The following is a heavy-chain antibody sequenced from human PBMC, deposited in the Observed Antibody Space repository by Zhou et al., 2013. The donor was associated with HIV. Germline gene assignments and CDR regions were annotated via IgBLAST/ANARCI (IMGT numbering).Heavy chain of an antibody. CDR1: GGTFSSYA. CDR2: FIPLFGTA. V-gene: IGHV1-69*05. D-gene: IGHD1-26*01. J-gene: IGHJ6*03. Sequence: QVQLEQSGAEVKKPGSSVKVSCKASGGTFSSYAMSWVRQAPGQGLEWMGGFIPLFGTANYAQRFQDRVTITTDESATTAYMELSSLRSEDTAVYYCARSRVGSSTRNYYYHMDVWGKGTTVTVSS. CDR3: ARSRVGSSTRNYYYHMDV.